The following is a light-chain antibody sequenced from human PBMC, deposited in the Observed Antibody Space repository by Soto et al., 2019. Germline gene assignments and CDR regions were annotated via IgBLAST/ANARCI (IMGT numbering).Light chain of an antibody. CDR3: QQYGSSPLT. CDR2: GAS. J-gene: IGKJ4*01. Sequence: EIVLTQSPGTLSLSPGERATLSCRASQSVSSSYLAWYQQKPGQAPRLLIYGASSRATGIPDRFSGSGSVTDFTLTISRLEPEDFAVYYCQQYGSSPLTFGGGTNVEIK. V-gene: IGKV3-20*01. CDR1: QSVSSSY.